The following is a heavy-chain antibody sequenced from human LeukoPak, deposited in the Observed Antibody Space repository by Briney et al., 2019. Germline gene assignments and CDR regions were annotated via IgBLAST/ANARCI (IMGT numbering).Heavy chain of an antibody. CDR3: ARGGGHYNFVYGCP. CDR2: INPNSGGT. J-gene: IGHJ4*02. D-gene: IGHD3-3*01. V-gene: IGHV1-2*02. Sequence: GASVKVSCKASGYRFTEYYIHWFRQAPGRGLEWMGCINPNSGGTYYGQMFQGRVTMTRDTSISTAYMQLSSLRSDDTAVYYCARGGGHYNFVYGCPWGQGTLATVSS. CDR1: GYRFTEYY.